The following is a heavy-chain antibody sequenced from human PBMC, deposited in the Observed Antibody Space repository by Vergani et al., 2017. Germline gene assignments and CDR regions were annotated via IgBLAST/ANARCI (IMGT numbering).Heavy chain of an antibody. CDR1: ESSFTSNQ. D-gene: IGHD2-21*01. J-gene: IGHJ4*02. Sequence: EVMLVQSGAAVKKPGESLKISCKYSESSFTSNQIAWVRQLSGKGLQWMGNITPFDSKIAYSPSFQGQVIMSIDKSITTAYLQWRSLEASDTAIYYCTRHVPCGDGACLHFDHWGQGTQVTVS. V-gene: IGHV5-51*01. CDR2: ITPFDSKI. CDR3: TRHVPCGDGACLHFDH.